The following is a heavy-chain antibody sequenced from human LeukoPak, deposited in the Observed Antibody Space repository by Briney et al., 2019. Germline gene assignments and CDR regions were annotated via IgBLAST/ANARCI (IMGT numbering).Heavy chain of an antibody. CDR2: ISYDGSNK. CDR1: GFTFSNYA. D-gene: IGHD6-13*01. CDR3: AKDFLPGIAAAGAFDY. J-gene: IGHJ4*02. V-gene: IGHV3-30-3*01. Sequence: GRSLRLSCAASGFTFSNYAMHWVRQAPGKGLEWVAVISYDGSNKYYADSVKGRFTISRDNSKNTLYLQMNSLRAEDTAVYYCAKDFLPGIAAAGAFDYWGQGTLVTVSS.